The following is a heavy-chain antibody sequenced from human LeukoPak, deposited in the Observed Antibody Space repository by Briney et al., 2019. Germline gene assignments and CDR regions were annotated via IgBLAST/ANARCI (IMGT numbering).Heavy chain of an antibody. D-gene: IGHD5/OR15-5a*01. CDR3: ARGPLSRRGLRNYYFDY. V-gene: IGHV1-18*01. CDR2: ISAYNGNT. J-gene: IGHJ4*02. CDR1: GYTFTSYG. Sequence: ASVKVSCKASGYTFTSYGISWVRQAPGQGLEWMGWISAYNGNTNYAQKLQGRVTITTDTSTSTAYMELRSLRSDDTAVYYCARGPLSRRGLRNYYFDYWGQGTLVTVSS.